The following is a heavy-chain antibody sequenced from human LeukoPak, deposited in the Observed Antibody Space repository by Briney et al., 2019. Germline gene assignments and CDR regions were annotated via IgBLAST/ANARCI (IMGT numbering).Heavy chain of an antibody. CDR2: IYYSGST. CDR1: GGSISSYY. CDR3: ARTNHGIAAAVRFDY. J-gene: IGHJ4*02. D-gene: IGHD6-13*01. Sequence: SETLSLTCTVSGGSISSYYWSWIRQPPGKGLEWIGYIYYSGSTNYNPSLMSRVTISVDTSKNQFSLKLSSVTAADTAVYYCARTNHGIAAAVRFDYWGQGTLVTVSS. V-gene: IGHV4-59*01.